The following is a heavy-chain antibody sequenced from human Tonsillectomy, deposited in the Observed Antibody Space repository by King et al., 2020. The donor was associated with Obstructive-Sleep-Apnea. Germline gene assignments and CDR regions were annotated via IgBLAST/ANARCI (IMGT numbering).Heavy chain of an antibody. CDR2: GYYTGST. Sequence: VQLQESGPGLVKPSETLSLTCTVSGASISSDYWSWIRQSPEKGLEWIGYGYYTGSTKYNPSLKSRVTMSVDTPKNQMSLKVNSVTAADTAVYYCARVGQHYDRNGHYLNWYFDLWGRGSLVTVSS. CDR3: ARVGQHYDRNGHYLNWYFDL. J-gene: IGHJ2*01. V-gene: IGHV4-59*01. CDR1: GASISSDY. D-gene: IGHD3-22*01.